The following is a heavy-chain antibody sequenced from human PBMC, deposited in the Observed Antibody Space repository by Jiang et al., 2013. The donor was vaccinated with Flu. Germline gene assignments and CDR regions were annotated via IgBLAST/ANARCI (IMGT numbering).Heavy chain of an antibody. V-gene: IGHV5-51*03. CDR1: GYSFTSYW. CDR2: IYPGDSDT. D-gene: IGHD1-26*01. CDR3: ARRWELKGHAFDI. J-gene: IGHJ3*02. Sequence: AEVKKPGESLKISCKGSGYSFTSYWIGWVRQMPGKAWSGLGIIYPGDSDTRYSPSFQGQVTISADKSISTAYLQWSSLKASDTAMYYCARRWELKGHAFDIWGQGTVVTVSS.